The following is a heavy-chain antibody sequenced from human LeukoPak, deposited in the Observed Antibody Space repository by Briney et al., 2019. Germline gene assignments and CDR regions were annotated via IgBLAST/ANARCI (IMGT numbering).Heavy chain of an antibody. CDR2: IYYSGST. CDR3: ARLYTRNYYYGMDV. V-gene: IGHV4-39*01. CDR1: GGSISSSSYY. Sequence: PSETLSLTCTVSGGSISSSSYYWGWIRQPPGKGLEWIGSIYYSGSTYYNPSLKSRVTISVDTSKNQFSLKLSSVTAADTAVYYCARLYTRNYYYGMDVWGQGTTVTVSS. D-gene: IGHD3-16*01. J-gene: IGHJ6*02.